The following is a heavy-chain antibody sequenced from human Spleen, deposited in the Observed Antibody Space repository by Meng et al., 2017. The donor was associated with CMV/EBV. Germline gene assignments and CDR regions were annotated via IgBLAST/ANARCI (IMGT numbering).Heavy chain of an antibody. CDR2: ISGGGVTT. J-gene: IGHJ4*02. CDR1: GFAFSAYA. Sequence: GGSLRLSCAASGFAFSAYAMNWVRQAPGKGLEWVSGISGGGVTTYYADSVKGRFTISRDNSKNTLYLQMNNLRVEDTAVYYCAQTWSFSFDYWGQGNLVTVSS. V-gene: IGHV3-23*01. D-gene: IGHD3-10*01. CDR3: AQTWSFSFDY.